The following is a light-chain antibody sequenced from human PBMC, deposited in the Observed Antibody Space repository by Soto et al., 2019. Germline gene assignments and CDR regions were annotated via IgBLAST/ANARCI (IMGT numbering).Light chain of an antibody. CDR3: QQYYNWPLT. V-gene: IGKV2-28*01. CDR1: QSLLHSNEYNY. J-gene: IGKJ4*01. CDR2: DAS. Sequence: DIVMTQSPLSLPVTPGEPASISCRSSQSLLHSNEYNYLAWYQQKPGKAPNLLIYDASSLESGVPSRFSGSGSGTEFTLTISSLQSEDFAVYYCQQYYNWPLTFGGGTKVDIK.